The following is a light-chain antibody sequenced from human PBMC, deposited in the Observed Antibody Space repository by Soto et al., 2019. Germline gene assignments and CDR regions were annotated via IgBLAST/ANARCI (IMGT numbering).Light chain of an antibody. CDR2: NSY. Sequence: QSALTQPPSASGTPGQRVTISCSGSSSNIGSKTVNWYQQLPGTVPKLLIYNSYQRPSGVPDRFSASKSGTSASLAISGLQSEDEADYYCSSWDASLNVYVFVTGTKVTVL. CDR1: SSNIGSKT. V-gene: IGLV1-44*01. J-gene: IGLJ1*01. CDR3: SSWDASLNVYV.